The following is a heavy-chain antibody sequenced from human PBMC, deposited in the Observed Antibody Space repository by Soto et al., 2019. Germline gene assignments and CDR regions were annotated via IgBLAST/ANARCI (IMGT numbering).Heavy chain of an antibody. CDR3: ARDLGEDCSSTSCYLNWFDP. J-gene: IGHJ5*02. V-gene: IGHV3-48*01. Sequence: PGGSLRLSCAASGFTFSSYSMNWVRQAPGKGLEWVSYISSSSSTIYYADSVKGRFTISRDNAKNSLYLQMNSLRAEDTAVYYCARDLGEDCSSTSCYLNWFDPWG. CDR2: ISSSSSTI. D-gene: IGHD2-2*01. CDR1: GFTFSSYS.